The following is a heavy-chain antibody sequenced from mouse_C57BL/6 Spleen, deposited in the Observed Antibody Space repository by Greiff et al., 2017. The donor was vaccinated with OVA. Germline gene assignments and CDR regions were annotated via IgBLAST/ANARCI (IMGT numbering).Heavy chain of an antibody. CDR1: GYTFTSYW. CDR2: IDPSDSET. J-gene: IGHJ4*01. V-gene: IGHV1-52*01. Sequence: VQLQQSGAELVRPGSSVKLSCKASGYTFTSYWMHWVKQRPIQGLEWIGNIDPSDSETHYNQKFKDKATLTVDKSSSTAYMQLSSLTSEDSAVYYCARSGSFIYYDYDLYAMDYWGQGTSVTVSS. CDR3: ARSGSFIYYDYDLYAMDY. D-gene: IGHD2-4*01.